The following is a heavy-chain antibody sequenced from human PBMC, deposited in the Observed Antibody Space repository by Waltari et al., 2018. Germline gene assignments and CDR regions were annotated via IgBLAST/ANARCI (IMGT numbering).Heavy chain of an antibody. CDR3: ARQEPIAAAAAYYFDY. CDR2: INHSGST. CDR1: GGSFSGYY. V-gene: IGHV4-34*01. D-gene: IGHD6-13*01. Sequence: QVQLQQWGAGLLKPSETLSLTCAVYGGSFSGYYWSWIRQPPGKGLEWIGEINHSGSTNYNPSLKSRVTISVDTPKNQFSLKLSSVTATDTAVYYCARQEPIAAAAAYYFDYWGQGTLVTVSS. J-gene: IGHJ4*02.